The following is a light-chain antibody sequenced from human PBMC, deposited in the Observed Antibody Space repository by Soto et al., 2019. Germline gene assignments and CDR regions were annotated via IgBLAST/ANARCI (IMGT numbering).Light chain of an antibody. CDR3: QQYGSSLRT. CDR1: QSVSSSY. CDR2: GAS. Sequence: EIVLTQSPGTLSLSPGERATLSCRASQSVSSSYLAWYQQKPGQAPRLLTYGASSRATGIPDRFSGSGSGTDFTLTLTRLEPEDFAVFYCQQYGSSLRTFGQGTRLEIK. V-gene: IGKV3-20*01. J-gene: IGKJ5*01.